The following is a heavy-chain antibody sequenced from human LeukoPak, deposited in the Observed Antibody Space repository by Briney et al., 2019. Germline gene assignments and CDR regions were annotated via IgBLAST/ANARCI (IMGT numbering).Heavy chain of an antibody. V-gene: IGHV1-69*13. D-gene: IGHD5-18*01. CDR3: ARAIRDSYGPPDYYYYMDV. Sequence: SVKVSCKASGYTFTSYGISWVRQAPGQGLEWMGGIIPIFGTVNYAQKFQGRVTITADESTSTAYMELSSLRSEDTAVYYCARAIRDSYGPPDYYYYMDVWGKGTTVTVSS. J-gene: IGHJ6*03. CDR2: IIPIFGTV. CDR1: GYTFTSYG.